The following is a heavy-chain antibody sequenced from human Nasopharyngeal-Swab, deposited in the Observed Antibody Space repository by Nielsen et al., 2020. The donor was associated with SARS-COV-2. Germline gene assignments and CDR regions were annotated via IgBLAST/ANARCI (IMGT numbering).Heavy chain of an antibody. D-gene: IGHD3-10*01. V-gene: IGHV1-46*01. CDR1: GYTLPSYY. CDR3: ASAGFGEYYYYMDV. CDR2: INPSGGST. Sequence: ASVKVSRKASGYTLPSYYMQWVRQAPGQGLEWMGIINPSGGSTSYAQKFQGRVNMTRDTSTSTVYMELSSLRSEDTAVYYCASAGFGEYYYYMDVWGKGTTVTVSS. J-gene: IGHJ6*03.